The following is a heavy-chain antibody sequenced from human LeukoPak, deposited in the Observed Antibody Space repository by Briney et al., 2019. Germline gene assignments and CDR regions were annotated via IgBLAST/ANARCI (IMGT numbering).Heavy chain of an antibody. CDR3: AKVTGSGSYLADAFDI. V-gene: IGHV3-23*01. CDR2: ISGSGDST. Sequence: GGSLRLSCAASGLTFSSYGMNWARQAPGKGLEWVSAISGSGDSTYHADSVRGRFTVSRDNSKNTLYLQMKSLSAEDTAVYYCAKVTGSGSYLADAFDIWGHGTVVTVSS. D-gene: IGHD3-10*01. J-gene: IGHJ3*02. CDR1: GLTFSSYG.